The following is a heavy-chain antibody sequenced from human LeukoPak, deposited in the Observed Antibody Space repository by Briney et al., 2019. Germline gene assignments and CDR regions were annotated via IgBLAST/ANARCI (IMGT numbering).Heavy chain of an antibody. J-gene: IGHJ4*02. CDR3: ARTSHGNYFWGSADY. CDR2: ISGSGGST. D-gene: IGHD3-16*01. Sequence: GGSLRLSCAASGFTFSSYAMSWVRQAPGKGLEWVSAISGSGGSTYYADSVKGRFTISRDNAKNSLYLQMNSLRAEDTAVYYCARTSHGNYFWGSADYWGQGTLLTVSS. V-gene: IGHV3-23*01. CDR1: GFTFSSYA.